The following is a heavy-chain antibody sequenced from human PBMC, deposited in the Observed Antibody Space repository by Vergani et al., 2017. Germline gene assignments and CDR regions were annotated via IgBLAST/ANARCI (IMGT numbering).Heavy chain of an antibody. CDR3: ARDRIAATIPFDY. Sequence: QVQLVQSGAEVKKPGASVKVSCKASGYTFTGYYMHWVRQAPGQGLEWMGWINPNSGGTNYAKKFQGRVTMTRDTSISTAYMELSRLRSDDTAVNYCARDRIAATIPFDYWGQGTLVTVSS. CDR1: GYTFTGYY. D-gene: IGHD6-13*01. CDR2: INPNSGGT. J-gene: IGHJ4*02. V-gene: IGHV1-2*02.